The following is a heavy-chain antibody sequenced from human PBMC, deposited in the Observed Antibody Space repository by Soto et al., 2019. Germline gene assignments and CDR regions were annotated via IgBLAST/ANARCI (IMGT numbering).Heavy chain of an antibody. CDR1: GFTFSSYG. CDR2: IWYDGSNK. J-gene: IGHJ5*02. D-gene: IGHD2-21*02. Sequence: VQLVESGGGLVQPGGSLRLSCAASGFTFSSYGMHWVRQAPGKGLEWVAVIWYDGSNKYYADSVKGRFTISRDNSKNTLYLQMNSLRAEDTAVYYCARDCGGDCYPPYNWFDPWGQGTLVTVSS. V-gene: IGHV3-33*01. CDR3: ARDCGGDCYPPYNWFDP.